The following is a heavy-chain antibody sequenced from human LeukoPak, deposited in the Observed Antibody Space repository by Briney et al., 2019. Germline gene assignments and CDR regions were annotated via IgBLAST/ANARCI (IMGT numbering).Heavy chain of an antibody. CDR3: ARETGLDY. Sequence: GGSLRLSCAASGFTFSSYGMHWVRQAPGEGLEWVAVISYDGNSKYYADSAKGRFTISRDNSKNTLYLQVNSLRAEDTAVYYCARETGLDYWGQGTLVTVSS. J-gene: IGHJ4*02. CDR1: GFTFSSYG. CDR2: ISYDGNSK. D-gene: IGHD1-14*01. V-gene: IGHV3-30*03.